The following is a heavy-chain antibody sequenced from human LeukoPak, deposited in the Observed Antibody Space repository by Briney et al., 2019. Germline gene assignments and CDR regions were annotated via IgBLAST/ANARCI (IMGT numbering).Heavy chain of an antibody. J-gene: IGHJ4*02. V-gene: IGHV4-61*01. CDR2: IYYSGST. CDR3: ARVGYSSSWYPDY. CDR1: GGSVSSVSYY. D-gene: IGHD6-13*01. Sequence: SDTLSLTCTVSGGSVSSVSYYWSWIRQPPGKGLEWIGYIYYSGSTNYNPSLKSRVTISVDTSKNQFSLKLSSVTAADTAVYYCARVGYSSSWYPDYWGQGTLVTVSS.